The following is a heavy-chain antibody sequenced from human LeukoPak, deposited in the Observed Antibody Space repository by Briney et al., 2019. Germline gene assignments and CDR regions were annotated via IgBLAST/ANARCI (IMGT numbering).Heavy chain of an antibody. D-gene: IGHD3-10*01. CDR2: MNPNSGNI. J-gene: IGHJ4*02. CDR3: ARGRGVRGVVISGY. CDR1: GYTFTSYD. Sequence: ASVKVSCKASGYTFTSYDINWVRQATGQGLEWMGWMNPNSGNIGYAQKFQGRVTMTRSTSISTAYMELSSLRSEDTAVYYCARGRGVRGVVISGYWGQGTLVTVSS. V-gene: IGHV1-8*01.